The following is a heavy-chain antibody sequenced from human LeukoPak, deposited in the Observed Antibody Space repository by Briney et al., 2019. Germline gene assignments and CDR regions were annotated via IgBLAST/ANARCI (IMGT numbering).Heavy chain of an antibody. CDR1: GGSISSSSYY. V-gene: IGHV4-39*01. J-gene: IGHJ3*02. CDR3: ARQGCSSTRCYLFALYAFDI. D-gene: IGHD2-2*01. CDR2: IYYRGSI. Sequence: PSETLSLTCTVSGGSISSSSYYWGWIRQPPGKGLEWIGSIYYRGSIYYNPSLKSRVTISVDTSKNQFSLKLSSVTAADTAVYYCARQGCSSTRCYLFALYAFDIWGQGTMVTVSS.